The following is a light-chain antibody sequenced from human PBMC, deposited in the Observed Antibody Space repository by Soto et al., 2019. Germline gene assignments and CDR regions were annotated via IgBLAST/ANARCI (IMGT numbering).Light chain of an antibody. CDR3: CSYAGTYTYV. Sequence: QSALTQPRSVSGSPGQSVTISCTGTSSDVGGYNFVSWYQQHPGKAPKLIIYDVSERPSGVPDRFSGSKSGNTASLTISGLQAEDEADYYCCSYAGTYTYVFGTGTKLTVL. CDR1: SSDVGGYNF. CDR2: DVS. J-gene: IGLJ1*01. V-gene: IGLV2-11*01.